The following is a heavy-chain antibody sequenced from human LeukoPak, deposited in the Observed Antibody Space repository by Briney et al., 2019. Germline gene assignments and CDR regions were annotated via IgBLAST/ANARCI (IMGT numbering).Heavy chain of an antibody. V-gene: IGHV4-30-4*01. J-gene: IGHJ4*02. CDR3: AKQERWLQLIDY. D-gene: IGHD5-24*01. CDR2: IYYSGST. Sequence: SQTLSLTCTVSGGSISSGDYYWSWIRQPPGKGLEWIGYIYYSGSTYYNPSLRSRVTISVDTSKNQFSLKLSSVTAADTAVYYCAKQERWLQLIDYWGQGTLVTVSS. CDR1: GGSISSGDYY.